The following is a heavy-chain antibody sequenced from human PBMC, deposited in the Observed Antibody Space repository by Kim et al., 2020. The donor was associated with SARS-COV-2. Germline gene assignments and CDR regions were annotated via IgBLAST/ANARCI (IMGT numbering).Heavy chain of an antibody. V-gene: IGHV4-61*02. CDR1: GGSISSGSYY. D-gene: IGHD1-1*01. CDR2: IYTSGST. CDR3: ARDTTTEGTD. J-gene: IGHJ4*02. Sequence: SETPSLTCTVSGGSISSGSYYWSWIRQPAGKGLEWIGRIYTSGSTNYNPSLKSRVTISVDTSKNQFSLKLSSVTAADPAVYYCARDTTTEGTDWGQGTLVTVSS.